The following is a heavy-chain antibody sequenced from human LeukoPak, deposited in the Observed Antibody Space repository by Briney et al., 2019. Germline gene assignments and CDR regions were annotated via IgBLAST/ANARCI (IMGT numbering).Heavy chain of an antibody. D-gene: IGHD3-10*01. J-gene: IGHJ4*02. CDR2: ISGSSGST. CDR1: GFTFSDHY. Sequence: GGSLGLSCAASGFTFSDHYMDWVRQAPGKGLEWVSAISGSSGSTYYADSVKGRFTISRDNSKNTLYLQMNSLRAEDTAVYYCAKSASSRHVLLWFGESSDYWGQGTLVTVSS. CDR3: AKSASSRHVLLWFGESSDY. V-gene: IGHV3-23*01.